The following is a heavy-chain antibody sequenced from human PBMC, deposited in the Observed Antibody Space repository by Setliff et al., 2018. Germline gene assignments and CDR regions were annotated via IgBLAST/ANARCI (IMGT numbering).Heavy chain of an antibody. J-gene: IGHJ1*01. CDR2: INPNSGDT. D-gene: IGHD3-10*01. CDR3: ARVDFTMIQGVIGH. CDR1: GHTLTGYY. Sequence: SVKVSCKASGHTLTGYYMHWVRQAPGQGLEWMGWINPNSGDTKYAQNFQGRVTMTRDTSITTFYMGLSRLKSDDSAVYYCARVDFTMIQGVIGHWGQGTLVTVSS. V-gene: IGHV1-2*02.